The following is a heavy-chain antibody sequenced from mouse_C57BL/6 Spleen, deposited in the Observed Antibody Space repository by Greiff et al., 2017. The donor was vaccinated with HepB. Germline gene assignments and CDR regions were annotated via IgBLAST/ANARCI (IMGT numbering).Heavy chain of an antibody. J-gene: IGHJ3*01. CDR2: ISDGGSYT. V-gene: IGHV5-4*01. CDR1: GFTFSSYA. Sequence: EVQGVESGGGLVKPGGSLKLSCAASGFTFSSYAMSWVRQTPEKRLEWVATISDGGSYTYYPDNVKGRFTISRDNAKNNLYLQMSHLKSEDTAMYYCARDGDYDYPWFAYWGQGTLVTVSA. CDR3: ARDGDYDYPWFAY. D-gene: IGHD2-4*01.